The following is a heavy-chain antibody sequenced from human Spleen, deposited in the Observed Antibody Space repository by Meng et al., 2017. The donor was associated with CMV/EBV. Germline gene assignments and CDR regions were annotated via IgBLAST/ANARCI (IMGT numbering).Heavy chain of an antibody. CDR3: ARGPARVYYYYGMDV. CDR1: GGTFSSYT. CDR2: IIPILGIA. J-gene: IGHJ6*02. Sequence: SVKVSCKASGGTFSSYTISWVRQAPEQGLEWMGRIIPILGIANYAQKFQGRVTITTDESTSTAYMDLSSLRSEDTAVYYCARGPARVYYYYGMDVWGQGTTVTVSS. D-gene: IGHD2-2*01. V-gene: IGHV1-69*02.